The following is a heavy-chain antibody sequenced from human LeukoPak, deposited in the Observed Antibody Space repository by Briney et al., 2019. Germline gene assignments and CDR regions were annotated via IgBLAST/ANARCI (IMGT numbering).Heavy chain of an antibody. V-gene: IGHV4-4*07. Sequence: SETLSLTCTVSGGSISSYYWSWIRQPAGKGLEWIGRIYTSGSTNYNPSLKSRVTMSVDTSKNQFSLKLSSVTAADTAVYHCARDSYSSSWYSGEYFQHWGQGTLVTVSS. CDR3: ARDSYSSSWYSGEYFQH. D-gene: IGHD6-13*01. CDR2: IYTSGST. CDR1: GGSISSYY. J-gene: IGHJ1*01.